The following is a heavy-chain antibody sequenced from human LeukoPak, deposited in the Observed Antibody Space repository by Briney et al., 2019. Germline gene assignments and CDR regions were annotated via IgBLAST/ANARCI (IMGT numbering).Heavy chain of an antibody. CDR2: IYYSGST. Sequence: TSETLSLTCTVSGDSISSSNYFWGWIRQPPGKGLGWIGTIYYSGSTYFNPSLKSRVTISIDTSKNQFSLKLSSVTAADTAVYYCAKDGGFWTVYYMDVWGKGTTVTVSS. D-gene: IGHD1-1*01. V-gene: IGHV4-39*07. CDR1: GDSISSSNYF. CDR3: AKDGGFWTVYYMDV. J-gene: IGHJ6*03.